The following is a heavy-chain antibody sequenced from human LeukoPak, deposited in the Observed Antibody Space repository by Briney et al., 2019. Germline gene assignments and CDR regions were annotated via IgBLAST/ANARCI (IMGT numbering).Heavy chain of an antibody. CDR2: IIPIFGAA. CDR3: ARQLVRGNWFDP. CDR1: GGTFSSYA. Sequence: SVKVSCKASGGTFSSYAISWVRQAPGQGLEWMGGIIPIFGAANYAQKFQGRVTITADESTSTAYMELSSLRSEDTAVYYCARQLVRGNWFDPWGQGTLVTVSS. J-gene: IGHJ5*02. V-gene: IGHV1-69*13. D-gene: IGHD6-6*01.